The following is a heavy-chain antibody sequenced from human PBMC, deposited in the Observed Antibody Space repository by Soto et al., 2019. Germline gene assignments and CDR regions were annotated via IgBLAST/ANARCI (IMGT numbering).Heavy chain of an antibody. V-gene: IGHV4-34*01. CDR3: ARGKTGTKGDWFDP. CDR2: INHSGST. CDR1: GGSFSGYY. J-gene: IGHJ5*02. D-gene: IGHD1-7*01. Sequence: SETLSLTCAVYGGSFSGYYWSWIRQPPGKGLEWIGEINHSGSTNYNPSLKSRVTISVDTSKNQFSLKLSSVTAADTAVYYCARGKTGTKGDWFDPWGQGTLVTSPQ.